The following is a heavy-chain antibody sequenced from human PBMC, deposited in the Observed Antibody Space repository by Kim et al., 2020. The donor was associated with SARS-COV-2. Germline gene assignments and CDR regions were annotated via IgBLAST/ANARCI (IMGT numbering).Heavy chain of an antibody. CDR2: NK. Sequence: NKYYADSVKGRFTISRDNSKNTLYLQMNSLRAEDTAVYYCATMIVVDFDYWGQGTLVTVSS. V-gene: IGHV3-30*01. J-gene: IGHJ4*02. CDR3: ATMIVVDFDY. D-gene: IGHD3-22*01.